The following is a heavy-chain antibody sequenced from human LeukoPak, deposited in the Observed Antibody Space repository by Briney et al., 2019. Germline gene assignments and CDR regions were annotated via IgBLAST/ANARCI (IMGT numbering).Heavy chain of an antibody. D-gene: IGHD2-15*01. J-gene: IGHJ4*02. CDR3: ARFGGGGSCVDY. V-gene: IGHV4-59*08. CDR2: IYYSGST. CDR1: GGSISSYY. Sequence: SGTLSLTCTVSGGSISSYYWTWLRQPPGKGLAGIGYIYYSGSTNYNPSLKSRVTMSVDSSKNQFSLKLSSVTAADTAVYYCARFGGGGSCVDYWGQGTLVTVSS.